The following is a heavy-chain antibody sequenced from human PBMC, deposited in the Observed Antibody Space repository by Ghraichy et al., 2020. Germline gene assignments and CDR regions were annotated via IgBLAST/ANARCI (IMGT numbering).Heavy chain of an antibody. CDR3: AKEGTHYYGSGSYEDY. J-gene: IGHJ4*02. V-gene: IGHV3-23*01. CDR2: TSGSGGST. Sequence: GGSLRLSCAASGFTFSSYAMSWVRQAPGKGLEWVSATSGSGGSTYYADSVKGRFTISRDNSKNTLYLQMNSLRAEDTAVYYCAKEGTHYYGSGSYEDYWGQGTLVTVSS. D-gene: IGHD3-10*01. CDR1: GFTFSSYA.